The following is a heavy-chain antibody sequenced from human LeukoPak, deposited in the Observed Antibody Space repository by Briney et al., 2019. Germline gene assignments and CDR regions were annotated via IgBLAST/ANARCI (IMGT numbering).Heavy chain of an antibody. CDR1: GGSFSGYY. CDR3: ARVFSSSPYYFDY. Sequence: SETLSLTCAVYGGSFSGYYWSWIRQPPGKGLEWIGEINHSGSTNYNPSLKSRVTISVDTSKNQFSLKLSSVTAADTAVYYCARVFSSSPYYFDYWGQGTTVTVSS. CDR2: INHSGST. D-gene: IGHD6-6*01. J-gene: IGHJ4*02. V-gene: IGHV4-34*01.